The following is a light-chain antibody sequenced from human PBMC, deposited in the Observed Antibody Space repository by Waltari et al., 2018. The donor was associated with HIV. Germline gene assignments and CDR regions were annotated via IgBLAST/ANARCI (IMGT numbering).Light chain of an antibody. CDR3: QQYYSNPLT. CDR1: QSVLYSSNNKNY. CDR2: WAS. J-gene: IGKJ4*01. V-gene: IGKV4-1*01. Sequence: DIVMTQSPDSLAVSLGERATINCKSSQSVLYSSNNKNYLAWYQQKPGQPPKLLIYWASTRESGVPVRFSGRGSGTDFTLTITSLQAEDVAVYYCQQYYSNPLTFGGGTK.